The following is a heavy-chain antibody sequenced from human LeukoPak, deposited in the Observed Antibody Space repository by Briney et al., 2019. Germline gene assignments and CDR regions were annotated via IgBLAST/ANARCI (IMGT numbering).Heavy chain of an antibody. D-gene: IGHD5-12*01. Sequence: ASVKVSCKVSGYSVTDYYMHWVRQAPGQGLEWMGWINPNSGGTNYAQKFEGRVSMTRDTSISTAYMELSRLRSDDTAVYYCARSLVATVYYWGQGTLVTVSS. CDR3: ARSLVATVYY. J-gene: IGHJ4*02. CDR2: INPNSGGT. V-gene: IGHV1-2*02. CDR1: GYSVTDYY.